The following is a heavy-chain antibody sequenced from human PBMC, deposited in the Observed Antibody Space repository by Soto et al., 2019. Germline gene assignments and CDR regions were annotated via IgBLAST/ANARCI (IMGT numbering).Heavy chain of an antibody. CDR2: ISAYNGNT. CDR1: GYTFTSYG. Sequence: ASVKVSCKASGYTFTSYGISWVRQAPGQGLEWMGWISAYNGNTNYAQKLQGRVTMTTDTSTGTAYMELRSLRSDDTAVYYCARFVKRGYSYGAFDYWGQGTLVTVSS. V-gene: IGHV1-18*01. D-gene: IGHD5-18*01. J-gene: IGHJ4*02. CDR3: ARFVKRGYSYGAFDY.